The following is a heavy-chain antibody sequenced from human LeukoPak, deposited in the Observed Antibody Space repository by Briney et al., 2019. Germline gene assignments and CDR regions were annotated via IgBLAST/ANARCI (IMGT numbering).Heavy chain of an antibody. CDR1: GGSISSGSYY. CDR2: IYTSGST. Sequence: SSQTLSLTCTVSGGSISSGSYYWSWIRQPAGQGLEWIGRIYTSGSTNYNPSLKSRVTISVDTSKNQFSLKLSSVTAADTAVYYCARDFPFQVGATMTDYWAREPWSPSPQ. CDR3: ARDFPFQVGATMTDY. J-gene: IGHJ4*02. V-gene: IGHV4-61*02. D-gene: IGHD1-26*01.